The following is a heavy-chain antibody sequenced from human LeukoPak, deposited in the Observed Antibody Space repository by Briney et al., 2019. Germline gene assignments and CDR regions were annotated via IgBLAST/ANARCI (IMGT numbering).Heavy chain of an antibody. D-gene: IGHD6-19*01. Sequence: PGESLRISCKGSGYSFTSNWISWVRQMPGKGLEWMGRIDPTDSYTYYSPSFQGHVTISTDKSITTAFLQWSSLRASGTAIYYCARQSRSAWYVFDFWGQGTLVTVSS. V-gene: IGHV5-10-1*01. CDR1: GYSFTSNW. CDR3: ARQSRSAWYVFDF. CDR2: IDPTDSYT. J-gene: IGHJ4*02.